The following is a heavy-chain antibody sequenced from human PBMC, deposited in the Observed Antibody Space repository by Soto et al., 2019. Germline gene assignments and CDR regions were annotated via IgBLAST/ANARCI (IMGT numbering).Heavy chain of an antibody. Sequence: EVQLVESGGGLVKPGGSLRLSCAASGFTFNNAWMSWFRQAPGKGLEWVGRIKSKNDGEKTDYAAPGKGRITMSRDDSKNTMYLQMNSLKTENTAMYYCAADVPWQGRDEFDYWGQGAPVTVSS. CDR2: IKSKNDGEKT. V-gene: IGHV3-15*07. CDR3: AADVPWQGRDEFDY. CDR1: GFTFNNAW. J-gene: IGHJ4*02.